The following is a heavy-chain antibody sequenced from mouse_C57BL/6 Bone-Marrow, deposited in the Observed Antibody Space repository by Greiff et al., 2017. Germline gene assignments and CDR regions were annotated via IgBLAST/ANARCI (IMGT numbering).Heavy chain of an antibody. CDR1: GYTFTSYW. V-gene: IGHV1-52*01. CDR3: ARRTRSTMVTDWYFDV. D-gene: IGHD2-2*01. J-gene: IGHJ1*03. CDR2: IDPSDSET. Sequence: QVQLQQPGAELVRPGSSVKLSCKASGYTFTSYWMHWVKQRPIQGLECIGNIDPSDSETHYNQKFKDKATLTVDKSSSTSYMQLSSLTSEDSAVYYCARRTRSTMVTDWYFDVWGTGTTVTVSS.